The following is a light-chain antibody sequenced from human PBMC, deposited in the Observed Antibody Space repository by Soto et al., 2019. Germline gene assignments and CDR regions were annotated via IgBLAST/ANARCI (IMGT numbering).Light chain of an antibody. CDR1: QSVSSN. V-gene: IGKV3-15*01. CDR2: GAS. CDR3: QQYNNWPPLT. J-gene: IGKJ4*01. Sequence: EIVMTQSPATLSVSPGERATLSCRASQSVSSNLAWYQQKPGQAPRLLIYGASTRATGIPARFSGSGSGTEFTLNISSLQSEDFAVYSCQQYNNWPPLTFGGGTKVEIK.